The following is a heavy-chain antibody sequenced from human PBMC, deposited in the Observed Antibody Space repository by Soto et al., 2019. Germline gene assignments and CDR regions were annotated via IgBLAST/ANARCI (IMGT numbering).Heavy chain of an antibody. V-gene: IGHV1-18*01. J-gene: IGHJ6*02. CDR2: ISAYNGNT. Sequence: GASVKVSCKASGYTFTSYGISWVRQAPGQGLEWMGWISAYNGNTNYAQKLQGRVTMTTDTSTSTAYMELRSLRSDDTAVYYCARDRGNYYDSSGYFDVYYYYYYGMDVWGQGTTVTVSS. D-gene: IGHD3-22*01. CDR1: GYTFTSYG. CDR3: ARDRGNYYDSSGYFDVYYYYYYGMDV.